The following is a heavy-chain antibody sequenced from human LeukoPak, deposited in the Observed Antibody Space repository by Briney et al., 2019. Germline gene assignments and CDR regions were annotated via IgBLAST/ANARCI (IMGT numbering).Heavy chain of an antibody. V-gene: IGHV4-39*07. CDR3: ARVGGRLGAFDY. CDR1: GGSISSSSYY. Sequence: PSETLSLTCTVSGGSISSSSYYWGWIRQPPGKGLEWIGSIYYSGSTYYNPSLKSRVTTSVDTSKNQFSLKLSSVTAADTAVYYCARVGGRLGAFDYWGQGTLVTVSS. J-gene: IGHJ4*02. D-gene: IGHD7-27*01. CDR2: IYYSGST.